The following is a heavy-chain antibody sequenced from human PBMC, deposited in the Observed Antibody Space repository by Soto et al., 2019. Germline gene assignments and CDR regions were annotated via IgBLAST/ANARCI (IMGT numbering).Heavy chain of an antibody. CDR1: SGSVISTDYY. CDR3: TSHGSDGTGVFDH. V-gene: IGHV4-31*03. D-gene: IGHD1-1*01. CDR2: IYHSGSA. J-gene: IGHJ4*02. Sequence: QVRLQESGPGLVKPSQTLSLACTVSSGSVISTDYYWTWIRQHPGKNLEWIGNIYHSGSASYNPSLKSRLTLSVDKSKNQFFLKLDSVTAADTAVYYCTSHGSDGTGVFDHWGQGTLVTVSS.